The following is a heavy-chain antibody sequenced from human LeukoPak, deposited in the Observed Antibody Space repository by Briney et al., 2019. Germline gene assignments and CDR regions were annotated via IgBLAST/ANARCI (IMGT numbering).Heavy chain of an antibody. CDR1: GFTFTDHY. Sequence: GGSLRLSCATSGFTFTDHYLDRVRQAPGKGLEWVSVISDGGGGTYYADSVKGRFIISRDNSKNTLYLQMNSLRAEDTALYYCAKDHLSASSSSRRFDYWGQGTLVTVSS. D-gene: IGHD6-6*01. V-gene: IGHV3-23*01. CDR3: AKDHLSASSSSRRFDY. J-gene: IGHJ4*02. CDR2: ISDGGGGT.